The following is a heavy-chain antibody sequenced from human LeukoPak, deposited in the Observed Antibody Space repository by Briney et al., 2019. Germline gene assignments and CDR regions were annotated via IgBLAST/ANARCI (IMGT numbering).Heavy chain of an antibody. V-gene: IGHV3-49*03. Sequence: GGSLRLSCTASGFTFGDYAMSWFRQAPGKGLEWVGFIRSKAHGGTTAYAASVKGRFTISRDDSKSIAYLQMNSLRAEDTAVYYCAKDSKIPQQPLDYWGQGTLVTVSS. J-gene: IGHJ4*02. CDR2: IRSKAHGGTT. CDR3: AKDSKIPQQPLDY. D-gene: IGHD6-13*01. CDR1: GFTFGDYA.